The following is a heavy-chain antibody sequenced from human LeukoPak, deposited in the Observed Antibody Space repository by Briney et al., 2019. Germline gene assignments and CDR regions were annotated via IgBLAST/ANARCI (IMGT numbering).Heavy chain of an antibody. Sequence: GSLRLSCAASGFTFSSYSMNWVRQAPGKGLEWVSYISSSSSTIYYADSVKGRFAISRDNAKNSLYLQMNSLRAEDTAVYYCASRRFDPWGQGTLVTVSS. V-gene: IGHV3-48*01. CDR2: ISSSSSTI. CDR1: GFTFSSYS. CDR3: ASRRFDP. J-gene: IGHJ5*02.